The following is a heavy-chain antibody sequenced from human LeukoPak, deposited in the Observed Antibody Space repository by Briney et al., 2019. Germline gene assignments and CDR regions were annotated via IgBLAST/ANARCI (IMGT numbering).Heavy chain of an antibody. CDR3: ARDARYCGGICYSNKLDY. CDR1: GDSISSYY. J-gene: IGHJ4*02. Sequence: PSETLSLTCTVSGDSISSYYWSWIRQPPGKGLEWIGYIYYSGTTNYNPSFKSRVTISLDTSKNQCSLKLRSVTAADTAVYFCARDARYCGGICYSNKLDYWGQGTLVTVSS. V-gene: IGHV4-59*01. CDR2: IYYSGTT. D-gene: IGHD2-15*01.